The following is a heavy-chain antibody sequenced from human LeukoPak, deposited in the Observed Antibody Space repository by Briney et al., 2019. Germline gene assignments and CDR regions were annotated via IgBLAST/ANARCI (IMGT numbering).Heavy chain of an antibody. Sequence: SVKVSCKASGYTFTSYSINWVRQAPGQGLGWMAWISAYNGNTNYAQKFQGRVTLTRDTSTSTAYMELRSLRSDDTAVYFCARGMSGYTEDPFDIWGQGTVVTVSS. CDR3: ARGMSGYTEDPFDI. CDR2: ISAYNGNT. CDR1: GYTFTSYS. D-gene: IGHD2-2*02. J-gene: IGHJ3*02. V-gene: IGHV1-18*01.